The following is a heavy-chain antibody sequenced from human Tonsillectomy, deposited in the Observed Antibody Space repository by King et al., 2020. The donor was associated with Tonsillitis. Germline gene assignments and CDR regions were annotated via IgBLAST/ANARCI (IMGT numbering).Heavy chain of an antibody. CDR3: ARDRIEMSTIPFDS. J-gene: IGHJ4*02. V-gene: IGHV3-21*01. CDR1: GFILRDYT. CDR2: IRSRSTYS. D-gene: IGHD5-24*01. Sequence: EVQLVESGGGLVKPGGSLRLSCEAPGFILRDYTMNWVRQAPGKGLEWVSSIRSRSTYSYYADSVKGRFTISRDNRKNSVYLQMNSLRADDTAVYYCARDRIEMSTIPFDSWGQGTLVTVSS.